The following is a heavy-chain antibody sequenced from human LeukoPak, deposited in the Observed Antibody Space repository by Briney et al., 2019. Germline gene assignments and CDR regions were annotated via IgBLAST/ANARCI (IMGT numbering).Heavy chain of an antibody. D-gene: IGHD1-14*01. Sequence: ASVKVSCKASGYTFTSYYMHWVRQAPGQGLEWMGIINPSGGSTSYARKFQGRVTMTRDMSTSTVYMELSSLRSEDTAVYYCARPGPLVAFDYWGQGTLVTVSS. V-gene: IGHV1-46*01. J-gene: IGHJ4*02. CDR3: ARPGPLVAFDY. CDR1: GYTFTSYY. CDR2: INPSGGST.